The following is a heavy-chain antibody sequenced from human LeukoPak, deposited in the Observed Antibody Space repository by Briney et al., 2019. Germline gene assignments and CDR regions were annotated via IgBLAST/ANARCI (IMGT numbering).Heavy chain of an antibody. CDR2: ISYDGSNK. CDR3: AKGIYSSGWSYFDY. V-gene: IGHV3-30*07. CDR1: GFTFSSYA. Sequence: GGSLRLSCAASGFTFSSYAMHWVRQAPGKGLEWVAVISYDGSNKYYADSVKGRFTISRDNSKNTLYLQMNSLRAEDTAVYYCAKGIYSSGWSYFDYWGHGTLVTVSS. D-gene: IGHD6-19*01. J-gene: IGHJ4*01.